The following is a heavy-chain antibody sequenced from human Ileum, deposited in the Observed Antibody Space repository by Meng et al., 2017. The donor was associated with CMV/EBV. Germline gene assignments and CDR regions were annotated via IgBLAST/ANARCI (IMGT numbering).Heavy chain of an antibody. J-gene: IGHJ5*02. CDR1: GYTFSTYG. D-gene: IGHD3-3*01. CDR2: ISVDNGNT. CDR3: ARVSNTCLECWFNP. Sequence: QCKQVESGAEVTKPGASVKVSCRASGYTFSTYGITWVRQAPGQGLEWMGWISVDNGNTNYAQKFQGRVTMTTHTSTSTAYMELTGLTSDDTAVYYCARVSNTCLECWFNPWGQGTLVTVSS. V-gene: IGHV1-18*01.